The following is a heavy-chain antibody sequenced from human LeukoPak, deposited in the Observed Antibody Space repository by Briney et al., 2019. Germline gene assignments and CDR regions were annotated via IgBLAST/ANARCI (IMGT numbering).Heavy chain of an antibody. CDR2: INSDGSRT. D-gene: IGHD1-14*01. Sequence: PGGSLRLSCSASGFTFSRFWMHWARHAPGKGLMWVSRINSDGSRTAYADSVKGRFTISRDNAKNTLYLQMNSLRVDDTAVCYCVRVAEITGDYWGQGTLVAVSS. V-gene: IGHV3-74*01. CDR3: VRVAEITGDY. J-gene: IGHJ4*02. CDR1: GFTFSRFW.